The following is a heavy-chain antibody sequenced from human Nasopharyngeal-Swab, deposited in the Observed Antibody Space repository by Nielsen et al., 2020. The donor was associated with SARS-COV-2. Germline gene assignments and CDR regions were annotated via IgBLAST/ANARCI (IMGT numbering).Heavy chain of an antibody. CDR2: ISSSGSTI. D-gene: IGHD6-6*01. V-gene: IGHV3-11*01. Sequence: GESLKISCAASGFTFSDYYMSWIRQAPGKGLEWVSYISSSGSTIYYADSVKGRFTISRDNAKNSLYLQMNSLRAEDTAVYYCARGGGSSLYYYYYYYMDVWGKGTTVTVSS. CDR3: ARGGGSSLYYYYYYYMDV. CDR1: GFTFSDYY. J-gene: IGHJ6*03.